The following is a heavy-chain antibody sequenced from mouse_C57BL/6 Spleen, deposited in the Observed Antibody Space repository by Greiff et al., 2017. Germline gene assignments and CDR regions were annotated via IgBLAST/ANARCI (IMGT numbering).Heavy chain of an antibody. CDR2: IWSGGST. CDR1: GFSLTSYG. CDR3: ARSIYYYGSAFAY. V-gene: IGHV2-2*01. D-gene: IGHD1-1*01. Sequence: VMLVESGPGLVQPSQSLSITCTVSGFSLTSYGVHWVRQSPGKGLEWLGVIWSGGSTDYNAAFISRLSISKDNSKSQVFFKMNSLQADDTAIYYCARSIYYYGSAFAYWGQGTLVTVSA. J-gene: IGHJ3*01.